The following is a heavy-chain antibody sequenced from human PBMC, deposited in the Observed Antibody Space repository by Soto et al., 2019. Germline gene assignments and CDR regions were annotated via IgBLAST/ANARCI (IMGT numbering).Heavy chain of an antibody. CDR1: GFTFRYYD. CDR3: AKDKIKSMAPFDY. CDR2: ISGSGGST. V-gene: IGHV3-23*01. J-gene: IGHJ4*02. Sequence: PAGSLRLSCAASGFTFRYYDMSWVRQAPGKGLEWVAAISGSGGSTYYADSVKGRFTISRDNSKNTVYLQMNSLRAEDTAVYYCAKDKIKSMAPFDYWGQGTLVTVSS.